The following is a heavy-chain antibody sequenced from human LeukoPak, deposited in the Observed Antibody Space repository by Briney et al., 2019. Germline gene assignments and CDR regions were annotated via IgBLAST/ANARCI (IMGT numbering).Heavy chain of an antibody. Sequence: SQTLSLTCTVSGGSIRTSGNYWSWIRHHPGKGLEWMGCIYYSGTTYDSPSLKSRVTISVDTSKNQFSLKLSSVTAADTAVYYCARATMIRDWFDPWGQGTLVTVSS. CDR1: GGSIRTSGNY. D-gene: IGHD3-22*01. CDR2: IYYSGTT. V-gene: IGHV4-30-4*08. CDR3: ARATMIRDWFDP. J-gene: IGHJ5*02.